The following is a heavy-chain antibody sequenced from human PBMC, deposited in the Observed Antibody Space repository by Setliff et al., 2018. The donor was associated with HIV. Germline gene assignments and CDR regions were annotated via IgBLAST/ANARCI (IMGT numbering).Heavy chain of an antibody. V-gene: IGHV3-23*01. CDR2: ISGSGGST. CDR3: ARDRAESYYYYYYYMDV. D-gene: IGHD3-10*01. CDR1: GFTFSSYA. Sequence: GGSLRLSCAASGFTFSSYAMSWVRQAPGKGLEWVSAISGSGGSTYYADSVKGRFTISRDNARNTLYLQMNSLRDEDTAVYYCARDRAESYYYYYYYMDVWAKGPRSPSP. J-gene: IGHJ6*03.